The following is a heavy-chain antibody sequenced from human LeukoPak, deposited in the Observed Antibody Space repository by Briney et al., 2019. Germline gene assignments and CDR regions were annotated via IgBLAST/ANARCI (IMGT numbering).Heavy chain of an antibody. CDR1: GGSFSGYY. CDR2: INHSGST. V-gene: IGHV4-34*01. Sequence: SETPSLTCAVYGGSFSGYYWSWIRQPPGKGLEWIGEINHSGSTNYNPSLKSRVTISMDTSKNQFSLKLSSVTAADTALYYCARGPGTWYYYWGQGTLVTVSS. D-gene: IGHD6-13*01. J-gene: IGHJ4*02. CDR3: ARGPGTWYYY.